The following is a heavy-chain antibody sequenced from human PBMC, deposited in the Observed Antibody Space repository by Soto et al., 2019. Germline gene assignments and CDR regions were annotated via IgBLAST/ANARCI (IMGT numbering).Heavy chain of an antibody. Sequence: LSETLSLTCTVSGGSISSSSYYWGWIRQPPGKGLEWIGSIYYSGSTYYDPSLKSRVTISVDTSKNQFSLKLSSVTAADTAVYYCARRRYSAYFDYWGQGTLVTVSS. V-gene: IGHV4-39*01. CDR1: GGSISSSSYY. CDR2: IYYSGST. D-gene: IGHD6-13*01. J-gene: IGHJ4*02. CDR3: ARRRYSAYFDY.